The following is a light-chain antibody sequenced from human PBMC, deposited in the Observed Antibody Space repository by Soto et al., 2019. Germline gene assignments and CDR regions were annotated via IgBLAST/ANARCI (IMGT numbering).Light chain of an antibody. CDR2: AAS. CDR3: PQYNSVPPT. J-gene: IGKJ3*01. V-gene: IGKV1-16*01. Sequence: DIQMTQSPSSLSASVGDRVTITCRASQGITIYLAWFRQKPGKAPESLIYAASTLQSGVPSRFSGSGSGTDFTLTISSLQPEDFATYYCPQYNSVPPTFGPGTTVDVK. CDR1: QGITIY.